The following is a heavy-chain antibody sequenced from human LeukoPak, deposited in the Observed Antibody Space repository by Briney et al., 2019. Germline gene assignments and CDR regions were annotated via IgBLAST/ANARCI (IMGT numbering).Heavy chain of an antibody. J-gene: IGHJ4*02. Sequence: GRSLRLSCAASGFTFSSIAMTWVRQAPGKGLEWVSTIRSNGETTYDADSVKGRFTISRDNSKKTLYLQLNSLRVEDTAIYYCAKGQELDDGVFDSWGQGTLVTVSS. CDR2: IRSNGETT. V-gene: IGHV3-23*01. CDR3: AKGQELDDGVFDS. D-gene: IGHD1-1*01. CDR1: GFTFSSIA.